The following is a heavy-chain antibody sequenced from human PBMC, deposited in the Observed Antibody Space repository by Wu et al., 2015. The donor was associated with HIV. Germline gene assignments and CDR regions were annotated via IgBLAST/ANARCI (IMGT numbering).Heavy chain of an antibody. J-gene: IGHJ6*02. CDR2: INPYSGNT. D-gene: IGHD4-17*01. CDR1: GYTFTTYD. CDR3: ARGGVGGFTVFDV. Sequence: QVQLVQSGAEVKKPGASVKVSCKASGYTFTTYDINWVRQATGQGLEWMGRINPYSGNTDYAQKFQGRVSMTRDTSISTAYMELSSLRSDDTALYYCARGGVGGFTVFDVWGQGTTVTVSS. V-gene: IGHV1-8*01.